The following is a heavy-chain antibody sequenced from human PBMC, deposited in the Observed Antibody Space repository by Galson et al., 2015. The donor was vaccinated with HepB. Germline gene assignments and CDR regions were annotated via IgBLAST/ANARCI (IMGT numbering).Heavy chain of an antibody. CDR2: ISSSSSYI. V-gene: IGHV3-21*01. CDR3: ARVAPAGGAFDY. D-gene: IGHD1-14*01. CDR1: GFTFSSYS. J-gene: IGHJ4*02. Sequence: SLRLSCAASGFTFSSYSMNWVRQAPGKGLEWVSSISSSSSYIYYADSVKGRFTISRDNAKNSLYLQMNSLRAEDTAVYYCARVAPAGGAFDYWGQGTLVTVSS.